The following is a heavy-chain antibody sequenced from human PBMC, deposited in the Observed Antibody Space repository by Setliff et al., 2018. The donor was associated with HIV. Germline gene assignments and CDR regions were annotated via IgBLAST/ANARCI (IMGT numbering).Heavy chain of an antibody. D-gene: IGHD3-22*01. Sequence: PSETLSLTCTVSGGSISSGDYYWSWIRQPPGKGLEWIGYIYYSGSTCYNPSLKSRVTISVDTSKNQFSLKLSSVTAAGTAVYYCARGFYDSSGYEYNWFDPWGQGTLVTVSS. CDR2: IYYSGST. CDR1: GGSISSGDYY. CDR3: ARGFYDSSGYEYNWFDP. V-gene: IGHV4-30-4*08. J-gene: IGHJ5*02.